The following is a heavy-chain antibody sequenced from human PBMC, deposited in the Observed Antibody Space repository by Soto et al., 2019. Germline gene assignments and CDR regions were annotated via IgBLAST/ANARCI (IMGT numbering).Heavy chain of an antibody. CDR1: GGSVSSGGYY. Sequence: PSETLCLTCSVSGGSVSSGGYYWSWIRQHPGKGLEWIGYIYYSGSTYYNPSLKSRVTISVDTSKNQFSLKLSSVTAADTAVYYCARGGDYYDSSGYYLGIWGQGTMVTVSS. CDR3: ARGGDYYDSSGYYLGI. CDR2: IYYSGST. J-gene: IGHJ3*02. D-gene: IGHD3-22*01. V-gene: IGHV4-31*03.